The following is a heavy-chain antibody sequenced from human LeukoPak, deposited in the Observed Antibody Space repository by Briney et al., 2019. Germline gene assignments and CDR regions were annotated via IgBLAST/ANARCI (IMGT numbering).Heavy chain of an antibody. CDR2: IKPDGSEI. J-gene: IGHJ4*02. Sequence: GGSLRLSCAASGFTFSSSGMTWVRQAPGKGLEWVANIKPDGSEIYYVDAVKGRFTISRDNAKNSLYLQMNSLRAEDTAVYYCTRSLDFWGQGTLVTVSS. CDR3: TRSLDF. CDR1: GFTFSSSG. D-gene: IGHD2-15*01. V-gene: IGHV3-7*02.